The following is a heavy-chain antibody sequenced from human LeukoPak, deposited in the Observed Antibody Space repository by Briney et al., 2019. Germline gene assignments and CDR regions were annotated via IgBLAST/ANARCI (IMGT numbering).Heavy chain of an antibody. CDR3: ARGRQQHLYYYYYGMDV. J-gene: IGHJ6*02. CDR2: INHSGST. Sequence: GSLRLSCAASGFTFSSYAMSWVRQAPGKGLEWIGEINHSGSTNYNPSLKSRVTISVDTSKNQFSLKLSSVTAADTAVYYCARGRQQHLYYYYYGMDVWGQGTTVTVSS. CDR1: GFTFSSYA. V-gene: IGHV4-34*01. D-gene: IGHD6-13*01.